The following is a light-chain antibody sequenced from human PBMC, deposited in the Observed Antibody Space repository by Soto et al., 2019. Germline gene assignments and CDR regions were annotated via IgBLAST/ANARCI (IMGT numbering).Light chain of an antibody. Sequence: QSALTQPASVSGSPGQSITISCTGTSSDVGGYNYVSWYQQYPGKAPKVMIYDVTNRPSGVSNRFSGSRSGNTASLTISGLQAEDEADYYCCSFTTSSTYVFGTATKVPVL. V-gene: IGLV2-14*01. CDR2: DVT. CDR1: SSDVGGYNY. J-gene: IGLJ1*01. CDR3: CSFTTSSTYV.